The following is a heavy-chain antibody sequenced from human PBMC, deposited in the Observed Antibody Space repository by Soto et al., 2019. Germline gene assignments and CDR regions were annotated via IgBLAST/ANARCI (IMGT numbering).Heavy chain of an antibody. CDR1: GYIFTKYW. Sequence: PGESLKISCKGSGYIFTKYWISWVRQMPGKGLEWMGIIYPGDSDTRYSPSFQGQVTISADKSINTAYLQWSSLKASDTAIYYCARRGDSSGYMDYWGQGVLVTVSS. D-gene: IGHD3-22*01. J-gene: IGHJ4*01. CDR3: ARRGDSSGYMDY. CDR2: IYPGDSDT. V-gene: IGHV5-51*01.